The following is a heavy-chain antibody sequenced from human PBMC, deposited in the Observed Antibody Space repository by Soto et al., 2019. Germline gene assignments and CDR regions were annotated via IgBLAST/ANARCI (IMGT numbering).Heavy chain of an antibody. D-gene: IGHD3-10*01. CDR1: GYTFTSYG. J-gene: IGHJ6*02. Sequence: ASVKVSCKASGYTFTSYGISWVRQAPGQGLEWMGWISAYNGNTNYAQKLQGRVTMTTDTSTSTAYMELRSLRSDDTAVYYCGRLLWFGELLGSYYGMDVWGQGTTVTVPS. CDR3: GRLLWFGELLGSYYGMDV. V-gene: IGHV1-18*01. CDR2: ISAYNGNT.